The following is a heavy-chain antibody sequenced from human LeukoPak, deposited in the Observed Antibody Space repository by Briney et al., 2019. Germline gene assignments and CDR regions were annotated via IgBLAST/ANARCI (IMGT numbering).Heavy chain of an antibody. D-gene: IGHD5-24*01. Sequence: PSETLSLTCTVSGGSISSCYWSWIRQPPGKGLEWIGYIYYSGSANYNPSLKSRVTISVDTSKNQFSLNVTSVTAADTAVYYCARYGAATIARFDYWGQGILVTVSS. CDR3: ARYGAATIARFDY. CDR2: IYYSGSA. CDR1: GGSISSCY. V-gene: IGHV4-59*08. J-gene: IGHJ4*02.